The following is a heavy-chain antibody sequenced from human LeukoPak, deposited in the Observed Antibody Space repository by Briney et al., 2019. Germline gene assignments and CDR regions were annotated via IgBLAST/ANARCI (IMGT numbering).Heavy chain of an antibody. CDR1: GAYFTNYY. D-gene: IGHD5-24*01. V-gene: IGHV4-59*01. CDR3: ARGMATWNY. Sequence: SETLSLTCTVSGAYFTNYYWSFLRQPPGKGLEWIGFSSYNGNTNYNPSLKSRVTISVDMSKNQFSLRLKSVTAADTAVYYCARGMATWNYWGQGTLVTVSS. CDR2: SSYNGNT. J-gene: IGHJ4*02.